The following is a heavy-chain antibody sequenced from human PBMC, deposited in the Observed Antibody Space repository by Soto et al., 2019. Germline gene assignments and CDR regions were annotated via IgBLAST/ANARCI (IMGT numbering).Heavy chain of an antibody. D-gene: IGHD2-2*01. CDR2: IKSKTDGGTT. CDR3: TTDRRVTSYYYYYGMDV. J-gene: IGHJ6*02. CDR1: GFTFSNAW. V-gene: IGHV3-15*01. Sequence: PGGSLRLSCAASGFTFSNAWMSWVRQAPGKGLEWVGRIKSKTDGGTTDYAAPVKGRFTISRDDSKNTLYLQMNSLKTEDTAVYYCTTDRRVTSYYYYYGMDVWGQGTTVTVSS.